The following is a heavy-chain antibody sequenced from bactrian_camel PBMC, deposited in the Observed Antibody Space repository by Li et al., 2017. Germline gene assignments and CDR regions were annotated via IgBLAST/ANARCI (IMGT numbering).Heavy chain of an antibody. Sequence: HVQLVESGGGSVRAGGSLRLSCTISGNRVSRHCVGWFRQGPGKKREGVASITVAGERLKYADSVNGRFAISLDSAKNTVYLQMDGLKTEDTAMYYCAARPSALTCGVWQWHNVWGQGPRSPSP. CDR1: GNRVSRHC. V-gene: IGHV3S53*01. D-gene: IGHD7*01. J-gene: IGHJ4*01. CDR3: AARPSALTCGVWQWHNV. CDR2: ITVAGERL.